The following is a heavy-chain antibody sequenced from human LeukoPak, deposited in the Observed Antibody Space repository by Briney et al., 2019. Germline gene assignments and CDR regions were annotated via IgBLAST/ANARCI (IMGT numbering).Heavy chain of an antibody. CDR2: LNPNSGDT. Sequence: GASVKVSCTASGYTFAAYYVHWVRQAPGQGLEWMGWLNPNSGDTNYAQKFQDRVTMTRDTSISTAYLQMSRLGSDDTAVYYCARAPFCDSSSCYTGSNWFVPWGQGTLVTVSS. CDR3: ARAPFCDSSSCYTGSNWFVP. J-gene: IGHJ5*02. V-gene: IGHV1-2*02. D-gene: IGHD3-22*01. CDR1: GYTFAAYY.